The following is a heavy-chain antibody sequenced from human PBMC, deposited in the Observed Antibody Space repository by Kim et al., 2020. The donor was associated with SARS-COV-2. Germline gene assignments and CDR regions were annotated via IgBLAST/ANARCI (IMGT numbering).Heavy chain of an antibody. Sequence: SETLSLTCTVSGGSISSYYWSWIRQPPGKGLEWIGYIYYSGSTNYNPSFKSRVTISVDTSKNQFSLKLSSVTAADTAVYYCARGAEGPEGGYEILTGYYTYYFDYWGQGTLVTVSS. CDR2: IYYSGST. CDR3: ARGAEGPEGGYEILTGYYTYYFDY. D-gene: IGHD3-9*01. CDR1: GGSISSYY. J-gene: IGHJ4*02. V-gene: IGHV4-59*01.